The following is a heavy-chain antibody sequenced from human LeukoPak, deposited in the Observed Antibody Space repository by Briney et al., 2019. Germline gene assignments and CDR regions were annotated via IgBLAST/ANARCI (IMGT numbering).Heavy chain of an antibody. CDR3: AKDGGLAVAGTGPPIDY. CDR1: GFTFSTYD. D-gene: IGHD6-19*01. Sequence: PGGSLRLSCAASGFTFSTYDMNWVRQAPGKGLEWVSGIAGNGGATYYAESVRGRFTISRDNTRNTLYLQMNSLRAEDTALYYCAKDGGLAVAGTGPPIDYWGQGTLVTVSS. V-gene: IGHV3-23*01. J-gene: IGHJ4*02. CDR2: IAGNGGAT.